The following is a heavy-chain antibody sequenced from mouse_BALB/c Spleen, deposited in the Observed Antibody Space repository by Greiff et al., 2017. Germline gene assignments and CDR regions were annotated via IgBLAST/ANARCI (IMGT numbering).Heavy chain of an antibody. CDR1: GFTFSSYT. CDR2: ISNGGGST. Sequence: EVHLVESGGGLVQPGGSLKLSCAASGFTFSSYTMSWVRQTPEKRLEWVAYISNGGGSTYYPDTVKGRFTISRDNAKNTLYLQMSSLKSEDTAMYYCARRELGHYAMDYWGQGTSVTVSS. V-gene: IGHV5-12-2*01. CDR3: ARRELGHYAMDY. D-gene: IGHD4-1*01. J-gene: IGHJ4*01.